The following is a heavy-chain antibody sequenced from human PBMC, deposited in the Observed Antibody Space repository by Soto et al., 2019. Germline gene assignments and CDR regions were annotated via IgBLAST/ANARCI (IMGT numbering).Heavy chain of an antibody. V-gene: IGHV1-2*02. CDR1: GYTFTGYY. CDR2: INPNSGGT. CDR3: ALEAIAARPGYYYGMHV. J-gene: IGHJ6*02. Sequence: ASVKVSCKASGYTFTGYYMHWVRQAPGQGLEWMGWINPNSGGTNYAQKFQGRVTMARDTSISTAYMELSRLRSDDTAVYYCALEAIAARPGYYYGMHVWGQGTTVTVSS. D-gene: IGHD6-6*01.